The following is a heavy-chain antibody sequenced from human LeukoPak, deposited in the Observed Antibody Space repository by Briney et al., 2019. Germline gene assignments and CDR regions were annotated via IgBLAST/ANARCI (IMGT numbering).Heavy chain of an antibody. CDR2: IYYSGST. V-gene: IGHV4-30-4*01. D-gene: IGHD2-15*01. J-gene: IGHJ4*02. CDR1: GGSVSSGSYY. Sequence: PSETLSLTCTVSGGSVSSGSYYWSWIRQPPGKGLEWIGYIYYSGSTYYNPSLKSRVTISVDTSKNQFSLKLSSVTAADTAVYYCARETQYCSGGSCYPHFDYWGQGTLVTVSS. CDR3: ARETQYCSGGSCYPHFDY.